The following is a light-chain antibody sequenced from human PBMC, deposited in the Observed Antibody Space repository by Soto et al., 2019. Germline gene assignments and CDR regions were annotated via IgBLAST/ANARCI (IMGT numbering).Light chain of an antibody. V-gene: IGKV1-39*01. CDR3: RQSYSTPT. CDR2: AAS. Sequence: DIQMTQSPSTLSAYVGDRVTITCRASQSISSWLAWYQQKPGKAPKLLIYAASSLQSGVPSRFSGSGSGTDFTLTISSLQPEDFATYYCRQSYSTPTFGQGTRLEIK. J-gene: IGKJ5*01. CDR1: QSISSW.